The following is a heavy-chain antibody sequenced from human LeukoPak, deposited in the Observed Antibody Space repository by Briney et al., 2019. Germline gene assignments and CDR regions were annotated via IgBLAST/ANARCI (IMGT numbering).Heavy chain of an antibody. CDR3: ASQLWFGENYRGISFDY. V-gene: IGHV4-30-4*08. J-gene: IGHJ4*02. D-gene: IGHD3-10*01. CDR1: GGSMSSGGYY. CDR2: IYYSGST. Sequence: SETLSLTCTVSGGSMSSGGYYWSWIRQHPGKGPEWIGYIYYSGSTYYNPSLKSRVTISVDTSKNQFSLKLSSVTAADTAVYYCASQLWFGENYRGISFDYWGQGTLVTVSS.